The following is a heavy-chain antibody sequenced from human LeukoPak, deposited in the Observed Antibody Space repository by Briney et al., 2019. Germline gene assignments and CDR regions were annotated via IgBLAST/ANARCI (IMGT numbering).Heavy chain of an antibody. D-gene: IGHD6-13*01. CDR1: GGSFSGYY. CDR3: ARGSSSSWYYWFDP. V-gene: IGHV4-34*01. Sequence: SETLSLTCAVYGGSFSGYYWNWIRQPPGKGLEWIGEINHSESANYSPSLKSRVTISVDTSKNQFSLKLSSVTAADTAVYYCARGSSSSWYYWFDPWGQGTLVTVSS. J-gene: IGHJ5*02. CDR2: INHSESA.